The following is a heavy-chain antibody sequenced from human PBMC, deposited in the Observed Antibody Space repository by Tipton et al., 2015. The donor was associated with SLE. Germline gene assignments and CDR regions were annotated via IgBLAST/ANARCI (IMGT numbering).Heavy chain of an antibody. CDR2: IYSSGST. J-gene: IGHJ4*02. D-gene: IGHD1-26*01. CDR3: ARGLYGGATSLDF. CDR1: GGSISSSSHY. V-gene: IGHV4-39*07. Sequence: TLSLTCTVSGGSISSSSHYWGWIRQPPGKGLEWIGTIYSSGSTYYNPSLKSRVTISVDTSKNQFSLNLRSVTAADTAVYYCARGLYGGATSLDFWGQGTLVTVSS.